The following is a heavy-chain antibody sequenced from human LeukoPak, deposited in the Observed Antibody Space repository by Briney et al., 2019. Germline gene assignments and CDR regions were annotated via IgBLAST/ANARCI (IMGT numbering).Heavy chain of an antibody. D-gene: IGHD3-22*01. CDR3: AREGGITMIVVGTYNWFDP. J-gene: IGHJ5*02. V-gene: IGHV1-2*02. Sequence: ASVKVSCKASGYTFTDYYIHWVRQAPGQGLEWMGWINPNSGGTNYAQKFQGRVTMTRDTSISTAYMELSRLRSDDTAVYYCAREGGITMIVVGTYNWFDPWGQGTLVTVSS. CDR2: INPNSGGT. CDR1: GYTFTDYY.